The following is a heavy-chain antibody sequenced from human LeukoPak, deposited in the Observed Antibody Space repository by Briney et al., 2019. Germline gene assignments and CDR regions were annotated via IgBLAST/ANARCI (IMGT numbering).Heavy chain of an antibody. V-gene: IGHV3-30*02. CDR1: GFTFSSYG. CDR3: TTHGVSVLRYFGRRSYYYYMDV. CDR2: IRYDGSNK. D-gene: IGHD3-9*01. J-gene: IGHJ6*03. Sequence: GGSLRLSCAASGFTFSSYGMHWVRQAPGKGLERVAFIRYDGSNKYYADSVKGRFTISRDNSKNTLYLQMNSLRAEDTAVYYCTTHGVSVLRYFGRRSYYYYMDVWGKGTTVTISS.